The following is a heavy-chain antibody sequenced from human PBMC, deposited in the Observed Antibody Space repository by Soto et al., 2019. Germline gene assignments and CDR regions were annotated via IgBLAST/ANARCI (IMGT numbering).Heavy chain of an antibody. CDR2: IYYSGST. D-gene: IGHD6-19*01. CDR1: GDSTISGSYY. Sequence: SETLSLTCTVSGDSTISGSYYWSWIRQPPGKGLEWIGYIYYSGSTNYNPSLKSRVTISVDTSKNQFSLKLSSVTAADTAVYYCARGIEGWYQGRYYYGMDVWGQGTTVTVSS. J-gene: IGHJ6*02. CDR3: ARGIEGWYQGRYYYGMDV. V-gene: IGHV4-61*01.